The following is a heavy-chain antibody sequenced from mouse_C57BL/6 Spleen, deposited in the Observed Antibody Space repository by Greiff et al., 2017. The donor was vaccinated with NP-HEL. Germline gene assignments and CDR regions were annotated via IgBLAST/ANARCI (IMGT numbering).Heavy chain of an antibody. V-gene: IGHV1-59*01. CDR1: GYTFTSYW. J-gene: IGHJ1*03. CDR2: IDPSDSYT. CDR3: ARETFTTVVDV. D-gene: IGHD1-1*01. Sequence: QVQLQQPGAELVRPGTSVKLSCKASGYTFTSYWMHWVKQRPGQGLEWIGVIDPSDSYTNYNQKFKGKATLTVDTSSSTAYIQLSSLKSEDCAVYYCARETFTTVVDVWGTGTTVTVSS.